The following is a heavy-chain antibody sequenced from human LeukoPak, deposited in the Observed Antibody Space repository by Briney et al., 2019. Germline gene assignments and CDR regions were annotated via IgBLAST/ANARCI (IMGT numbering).Heavy chain of an antibody. V-gene: IGHV3-74*01. D-gene: IGHD1-26*01. CDR3: ARRSSGSPPYYFGY. CDR1: GLTFSSYW. Sequence: GGSLRLSCAASGLTFSSYWMHWVRQAPGKGLVWVSRINSDGSSTSYGDSVKGRFTISRDNAKNTLYLQMNSLRAEDTAVYYCARRSSGSPPYYFGYWGQGTLVTVSS. J-gene: IGHJ4*02. CDR2: INSDGSST.